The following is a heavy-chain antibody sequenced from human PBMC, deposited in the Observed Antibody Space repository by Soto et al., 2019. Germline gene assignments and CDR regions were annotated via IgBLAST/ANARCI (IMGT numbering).Heavy chain of an antibody. CDR3: ARDRYSSGWYAGFDY. CDR2: ISGSGGST. Sequence: PGGSLRLSCAASGFTFSSSAMSWVRQAPGKGLEWVSAISGSGGSTYYADSVKGRFTISRDNSKNTLYLQMNSLRGEDAAVYYCARDRYSSGWYAGFDYWGQGTLVTVSS. CDR1: GFTFSSSA. V-gene: IGHV3-23*01. J-gene: IGHJ4*02. D-gene: IGHD6-19*01.